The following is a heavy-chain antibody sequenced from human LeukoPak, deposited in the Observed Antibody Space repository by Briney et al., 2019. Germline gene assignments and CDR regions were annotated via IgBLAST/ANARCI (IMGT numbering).Heavy chain of an antibody. D-gene: IGHD6-13*01. CDR3: ARVRSTAAAGSFYFDY. CDR1: GYTFTGYY. J-gene: IGHJ4*02. V-gene: IGHV1-2*02. CDR2: INPNSGGT. Sequence: GASVKVSCKASGYTFTGYYMHWVRQAPGQGLEWMGWINPNSGGTNYAQKFQGRVTMTRDTSISTAYMELSRLRSDDTAVYYCARVRSTAAAGSFYFDYWGQGTLVTVSS.